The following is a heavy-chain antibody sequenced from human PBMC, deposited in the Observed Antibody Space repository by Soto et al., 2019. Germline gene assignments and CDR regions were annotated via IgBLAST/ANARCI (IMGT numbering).Heavy chain of an antibody. CDR2: VFSSVRA. CDR1: GVSVRSYT. V-gene: IGHV4-4*07. CDR3: ARDGMTTGDT. Sequence: SETLSLTCIVSGVSVRSYTWSWVRQPANNGVEWIGRVFSSVRATYDPSLKSRVTITMDTPESRISLKLDSVTAADGGVYYCARDGMTTGDTWGPGTAVTVSS. D-gene: IGHD2-21*02. J-gene: IGHJ4*02.